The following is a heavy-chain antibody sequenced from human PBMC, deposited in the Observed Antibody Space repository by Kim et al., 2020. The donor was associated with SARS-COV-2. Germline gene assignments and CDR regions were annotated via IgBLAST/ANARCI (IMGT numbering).Heavy chain of an antibody. Sequence: GGSLRLSCEASGFTVSSSYMNWVRQAPGKGLECVSIIYRGGNTNYADSVTGRFTIYRNNSKNTLLHHMNSLGAEDTAVYYCARRIFTSFGLDYWGQGTLVTVSS. CDR1: GFTVSSSY. CDR3: ARRIFTSFGLDY. D-gene: IGHD2-2*01. CDR2: IYRGGNT. V-gene: IGHV3-66*02. J-gene: IGHJ4*02.